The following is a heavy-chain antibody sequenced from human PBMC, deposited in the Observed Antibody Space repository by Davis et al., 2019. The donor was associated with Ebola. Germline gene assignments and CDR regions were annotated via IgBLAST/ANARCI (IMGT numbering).Heavy chain of an antibody. CDR3: ARGALGYSGYLQRYYFDY. V-gene: IGHV1-18*01. J-gene: IGHJ4*02. CDR2: ISAYNGNT. Sequence: AASVKVSCKASGYTFTSYGISWVRQAPGQGLEWMGWISAYNGNTNYAQKLQGRVTMTTDTSTSTAYMELRSLRSDDTAVYYCARGALGYSGYLQRYYFDYWGQGTLVTVSS. D-gene: IGHD5-12*01. CDR1: GYTFTSYG.